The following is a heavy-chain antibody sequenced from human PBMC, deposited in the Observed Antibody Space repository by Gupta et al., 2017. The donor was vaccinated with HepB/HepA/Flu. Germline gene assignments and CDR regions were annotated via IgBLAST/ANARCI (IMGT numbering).Heavy chain of an antibody. V-gene: IGHV3-30*18. D-gene: IGHD6-13*01. CDR2: ISYDGSNK. Sequence: QVQLVESGGGVVQPGRSLRLSCAASGFTFSSYGMHWVRQAPGKGLEWVAVISYDGSNKYYADSVKGRFTISRDNSKNTLYLQMNSLRAEDTAVYYCAKDRNSSSWYPHFDYWGQGTLVTVSS. CDR3: AKDRNSSSWYPHFDY. CDR1: GFTFSSYG. J-gene: IGHJ4*02.